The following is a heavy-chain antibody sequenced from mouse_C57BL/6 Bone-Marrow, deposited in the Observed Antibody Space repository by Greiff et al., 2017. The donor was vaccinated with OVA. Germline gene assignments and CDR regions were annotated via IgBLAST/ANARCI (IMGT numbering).Heavy chain of an antibody. CDR1: GFSLTSYA. J-gene: IGHJ3*01. D-gene: IGHD2-4*01. CDR3: ASLYYDYDGEAWFAY. V-gene: IGHV2-9-1*01. Sequence: VKLEESGPGLVAPSQSLSITCTVSGFSLTSYAISWVRQPPGKGLEWLGVIWTGGGTNYNSALKSRLSISKDNSKSQVFLKMNSLQTDDTARYYCASLYYDYDGEAWFAYWGQGTLVTVSA. CDR2: IWTGGGT.